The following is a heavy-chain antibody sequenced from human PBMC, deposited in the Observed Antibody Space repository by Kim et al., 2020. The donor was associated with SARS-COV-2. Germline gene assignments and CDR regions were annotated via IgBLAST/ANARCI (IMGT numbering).Heavy chain of an antibody. CDR3: ARQAGVATIFDVEYNWFDP. D-gene: IGHD5-12*01. Sequence: SETLSLTCTVSGGSISSSSYYWGWIRQPPGKGLEWIGSIYYSGSTYYNPSLKSRVTISVDTSKNQFSLKLSSVTAADTAVYYCARQAGVATIFDVEYNWFDPWGQGTLVTVSS. CDR1: GGSISSSSYY. J-gene: IGHJ5*02. CDR2: IYYSGST. V-gene: IGHV4-39*01.